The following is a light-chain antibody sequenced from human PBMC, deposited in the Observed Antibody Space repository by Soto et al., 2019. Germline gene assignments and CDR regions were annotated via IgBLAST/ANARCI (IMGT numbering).Light chain of an antibody. CDR3: SSYTTSGTPV. Sequence: QYVLTQPASVSGSPGQSITISCTGTSSDVGGYNYLSWYQQHPGKAPRVMIYEVSNRPSGVSNRFSGSKSGNTASLTISGLQAEDEADYCCSSYTTSGTPVFGGGTKLTVL. J-gene: IGLJ3*02. CDR2: EVS. V-gene: IGLV2-14*01. CDR1: SSDVGGYNY.